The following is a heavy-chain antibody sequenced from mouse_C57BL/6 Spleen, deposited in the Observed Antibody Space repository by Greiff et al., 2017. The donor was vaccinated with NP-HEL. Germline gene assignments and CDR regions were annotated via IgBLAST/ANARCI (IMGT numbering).Heavy chain of an antibody. CDR3: ARWRLRRGGYFDY. D-gene: IGHD2-2*01. V-gene: IGHV1-50*01. CDR2: IDPSASYT. J-gene: IGHJ2*01. Sequence: QLQQPGAELVKPGASVKLSCKASGYTFTSYWMQWVKQRPGQGLEWIGEIDPSASYTNYNQKFKGKATLTVDTSSSTAYMQLSSLTSEDSAVYYCARWRLRRGGYFDYWGQGTTLTVSS. CDR1: GYTFTSYW.